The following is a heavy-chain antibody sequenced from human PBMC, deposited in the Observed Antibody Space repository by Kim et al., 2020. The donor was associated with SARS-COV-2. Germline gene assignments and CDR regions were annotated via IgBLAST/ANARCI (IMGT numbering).Heavy chain of an antibody. Sequence: YAASVKGRFTISRDNAKDSLYLQMNSLRDEDTAVYYCARGSYGSGSTPLPWGQGTLVTVSS. V-gene: IGHV3-48*02. D-gene: IGHD6-19*01. CDR3: ARGSYGSGSTPLP. J-gene: IGHJ5*02.